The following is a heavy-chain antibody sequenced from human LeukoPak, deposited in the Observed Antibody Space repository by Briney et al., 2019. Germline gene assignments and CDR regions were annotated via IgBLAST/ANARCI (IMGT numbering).Heavy chain of an antibody. V-gene: IGHV3-74*03. Sequence: GGSLRLSCAASGFSFSTTWMHWVRQPPGQGLVWVARITSDGTSISYAESVKGRFTISRDNSKNTLYLHMNSLRAEDTAVYYCAKDLTTVTTGDYWGQGTLVTVSS. CDR1: GFSFSTTW. CDR2: ITSDGTSI. D-gene: IGHD4-17*01. CDR3: AKDLTTVTTGDY. J-gene: IGHJ4*02.